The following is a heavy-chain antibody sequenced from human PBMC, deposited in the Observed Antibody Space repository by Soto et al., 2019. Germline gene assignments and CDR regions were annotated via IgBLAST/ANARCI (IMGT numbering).Heavy chain of an antibody. CDR1: NGSFSCYY. CDR3: ARGLEYFQH. Sequence: NLRETLSLTCDFFNGSFSCYYWSWIRQPPGKGLEWIGEITNSGYTNYNPSLKNRVTILIDRSKNHFSLKVTSVTAADTAVYYCARGLEYFQHWGQGTLVTV. CDR2: ITNSGYT. V-gene: IGHV4-34*01. J-gene: IGHJ1*01.